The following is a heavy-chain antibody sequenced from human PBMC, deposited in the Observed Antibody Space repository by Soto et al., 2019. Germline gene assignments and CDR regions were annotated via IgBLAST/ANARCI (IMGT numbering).Heavy chain of an antibody. CDR3: VHSHQRLLYFFDY. CDR1: GFSLSTTGVV. Sequence: QITLKESGPTLVTPTQTLTLTCNFSGFSLSTTGVVVGWVRQPPGKTLQWLALIYWDDDKRYSPSLKPRLTITKYTSKAQVVLTMPNMDPAATSTYFCVHSHQRLLYFFDYWGQGTPVTVSS. V-gene: IGHV2-5*02. J-gene: IGHJ4*02. CDR2: IYWDDDK. D-gene: IGHD6-25*01.